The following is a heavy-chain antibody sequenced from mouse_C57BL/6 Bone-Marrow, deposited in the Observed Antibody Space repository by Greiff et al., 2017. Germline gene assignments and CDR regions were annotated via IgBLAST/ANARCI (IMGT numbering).Heavy chain of an antibody. V-gene: IGHV1-55*01. CDR2: IYPGSGST. CDR1: GYTFTSYW. CDR3: AREGVVADYYAMDY. D-gene: IGHD1-1*01. J-gene: IGHJ4*01. Sequence: QVQLQQPGAELVKPGASVKMSCKASGYTFTSYWITWVKQRPGQGLEWIGDIYPGSGSTNYNEKFKSKATLTVDTSSSTAYMQLSSLTSEDPSVYCCAREGVVADYYAMDYWGQGTSVTVSS.